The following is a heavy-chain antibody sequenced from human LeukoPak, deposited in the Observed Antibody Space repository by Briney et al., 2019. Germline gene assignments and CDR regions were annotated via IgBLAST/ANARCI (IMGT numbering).Heavy chain of an antibody. Sequence: PGGSLRLSCAASGFNFSSYAMPWVRQAPGKGLEWVAVISYDGSDKYYADSVKGRFTISRDNSKNTLYLQMNSLRAEDTAVYYCAREKDDYGDYVDYWGQGTLVTVSS. V-gene: IGHV3-30*04. D-gene: IGHD4-17*01. CDR3: AREKDDYGDYVDY. CDR2: ISYDGSDK. J-gene: IGHJ4*02. CDR1: GFNFSSYA.